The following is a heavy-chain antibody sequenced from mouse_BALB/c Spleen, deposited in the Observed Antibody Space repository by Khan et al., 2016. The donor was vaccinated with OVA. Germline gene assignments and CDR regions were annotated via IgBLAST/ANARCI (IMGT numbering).Heavy chain of an antibody. CDR2: INTHSGVP. CDR3: ARGWAAYNRKDGGSMDC. D-gene: IGHD2-12*01. J-gene: IGHJ4*01. Sequence: QIQLVQSGPELKKPGETVRISCKASGYTFTTAGMQWVQQMPGKGLKWIGWINTHSGVPKYAEDFKGRFAFSLETSASTVYLQITNLKNEDTATYVCARGWAAYNRKDGGSMDCGGGGMSVAVSS. CDR1: GYTFTTAG. V-gene: IGHV9-4*02.